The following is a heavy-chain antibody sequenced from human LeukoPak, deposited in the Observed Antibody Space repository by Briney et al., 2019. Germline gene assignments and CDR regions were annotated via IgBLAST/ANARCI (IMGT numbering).Heavy chain of an antibody. D-gene: IGHD5-18*01. CDR3: VKVDT. CDR2: IRNDGNKY. CDR1: GFTFSTSG. J-gene: IGHJ4*02. V-gene: IGHV3-30*02. Sequence: GGSLKLSCVASGFTFSTSGMHWVRQSPGKGLDWVAFIRNDGNKYNYAESVKGRFTISRDNSKNTLYLQMDSLSAEDTAVYYCVKVDTWGQGTLVTVSS.